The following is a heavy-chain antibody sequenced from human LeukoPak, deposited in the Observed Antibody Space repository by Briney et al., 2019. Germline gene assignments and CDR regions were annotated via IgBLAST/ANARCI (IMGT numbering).Heavy chain of an antibody. V-gene: IGHV1-8*02. CDR1: GYTFTSYG. CDR2: ISAYSGNT. J-gene: IGHJ3*02. Sequence: ASVKVSCKASGYTFTSYGISWVRQAPGQGLEWMGWISAYSGNTGYAQKFQGRVTMTRNTSISTAYMELSSLRSEDTAVYYCARLIIAAAGYDAFDIWGQGTMVTVSS. D-gene: IGHD6-13*01. CDR3: ARLIIAAAGYDAFDI.